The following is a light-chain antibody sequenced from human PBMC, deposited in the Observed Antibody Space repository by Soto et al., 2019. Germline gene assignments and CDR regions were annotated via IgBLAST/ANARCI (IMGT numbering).Light chain of an antibody. V-gene: IGKV3D-15*01. CDR3: HQYNNWPRT. CDR2: RAS. J-gene: IGKJ1*01. Sequence: EMVMTQSPATLSVSPGEGATLSCRASQSVSSNLAWYQQRPGQSPRLLIFRASTRATGIPARFSGSGSGTEFTLTISSLQSEDFSVYYCHQYNNWPRTFGQRTKLEIK. CDR1: QSVSSN.